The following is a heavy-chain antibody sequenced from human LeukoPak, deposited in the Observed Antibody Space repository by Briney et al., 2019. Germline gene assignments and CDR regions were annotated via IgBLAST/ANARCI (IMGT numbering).Heavy chain of an antibody. Sequence: GGSLRLSCAASGFTFSGYAMSWVRQAPGKGLEWVSAISGSGDSTYYADSVKGRFTISRDNSKNTLYLQMNSLRAEDTAVYYCAKVNGYYFVGPNDYWGQGTLFTVSS. J-gene: IGHJ4*02. V-gene: IGHV3-23*01. CDR2: ISGSGDST. CDR1: GFTFSGYA. D-gene: IGHD3-22*01. CDR3: AKVNGYYFVGPNDY.